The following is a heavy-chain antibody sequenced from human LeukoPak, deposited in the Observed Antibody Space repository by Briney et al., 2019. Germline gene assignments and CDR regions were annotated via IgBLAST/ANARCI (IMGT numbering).Heavy chain of an antibody. V-gene: IGHV1-2*02. CDR1: GYTFTGYY. CDR3: ARGIPRDWFDP. Sequence: ATVKVSCKASGYTFTGYYMHWVRQAPGQGLEWMGWIDPNSGGTYYAQKFQGRVTMTRDTSISTAYMELSRLRSDDTAVYYCARGIPRDWFDPWGQGTLVTVSS. CDR2: IDPNSGGT. J-gene: IGHJ5*02. D-gene: IGHD5-18*01.